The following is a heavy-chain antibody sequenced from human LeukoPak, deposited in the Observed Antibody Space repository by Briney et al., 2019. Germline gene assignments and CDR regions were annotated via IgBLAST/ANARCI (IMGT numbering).Heavy chain of an antibody. CDR3: ARLPPHDTSDAFDI. V-gene: IGHV4-39*07. Sequence: SETLSLTCTVSGGSISSSSYYWGWIRQPPGKGLEWIGSIYYSGSTNYNPSLKSRVTISVDTSKNQFSLKLSSVTAADTAVYYCARLPPHDTSDAFDIWGQGTMVTVSS. D-gene: IGHD3-22*01. J-gene: IGHJ3*02. CDR2: IYYSGST. CDR1: GGSISSSSYY.